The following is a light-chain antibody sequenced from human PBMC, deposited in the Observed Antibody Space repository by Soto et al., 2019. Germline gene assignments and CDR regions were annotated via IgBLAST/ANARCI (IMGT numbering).Light chain of an antibody. V-gene: IGLV2-14*01. J-gene: IGLJ1*01. CDR1: SSDFGTYNY. CDR2: EVS. CDR3: SAYIARRSYV. Sequence: QSALTQPASVSGSPGQSITISCTGTSSDFGTYNYVSWYQQHPGKAPKLMIYEVSNRPSGVSNRFSGFKSGNTASLTISGVQAEDEAGGYCSAYIARRSYVFGTGTKVTVL.